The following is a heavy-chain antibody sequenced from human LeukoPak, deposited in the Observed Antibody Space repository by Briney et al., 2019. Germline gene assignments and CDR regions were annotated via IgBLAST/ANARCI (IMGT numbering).Heavy chain of an antibody. CDR2: IYYSGST. J-gene: IGHJ4*02. CDR3: ARGSNYVDC. D-gene: IGHD3-10*01. V-gene: IGHV4-39*01. CDR1: GGSISSSSYC. Sequence: SETLSLTCTVSGGSISSSSYCWGWIRQPPGKGLEWIGSIYYSGSTYYNPSLKSRVTISVDTSKNQFSLKLSSVTAADTAVYYCARGSNYVDCWGQGTLVTVSS.